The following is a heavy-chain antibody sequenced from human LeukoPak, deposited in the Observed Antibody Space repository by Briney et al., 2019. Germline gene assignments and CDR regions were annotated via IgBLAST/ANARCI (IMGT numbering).Heavy chain of an antibody. CDR2: IYYSGST. J-gene: IGHJ4*02. CDR3: SRGGGNLGGFDY. D-gene: IGHD4-23*01. CDR1: GGSISSGGYY. Sequence: SETLSLTCTVSGGSISSGGYYWSWLRQHPGKGLEWIGYIYYSGSTYYTPSLESRVTISTDTSKHQLSLMLSSVPAADTAVSYCSRGGGNLGGFDYWGQGTLVTLS. V-gene: IGHV4-31*03.